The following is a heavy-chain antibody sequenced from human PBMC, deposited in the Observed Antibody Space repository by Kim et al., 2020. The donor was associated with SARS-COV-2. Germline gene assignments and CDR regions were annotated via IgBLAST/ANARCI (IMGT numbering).Heavy chain of an antibody. D-gene: IGHD4-17*01. Sequence: GGSLRLSCAASGFTFSGSAMHWVRQASGKGLEWVARIGSKANSYATAYAASVKGRFTISRDDSKNTAYLQMNSLKTEDTAVYYCTKLDDYDDRRFDSWGQGTLVTVSS. CDR1: GFTFSGSA. CDR3: TKLDDYDDRRFDS. CDR2: IGSKANSYAT. J-gene: IGHJ4*02. V-gene: IGHV3-73*01.